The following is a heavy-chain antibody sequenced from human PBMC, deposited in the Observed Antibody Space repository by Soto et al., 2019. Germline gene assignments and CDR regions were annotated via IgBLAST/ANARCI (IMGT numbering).Heavy chain of an antibody. V-gene: IGHV1-69*13. J-gene: IGHJ6*02. CDR3: ARSTLWFDYYYYGMDV. D-gene: IGHD3-10*01. Sequence: GASVKVSCKASGGTFSSYAISWVRQAPGQGLEWMGGIIPIFGTANYTQKFQGRVTITADESTSTAYMELSSLRSEDTAVYYCARSTLWFDYYYYGMDVWGQGTTVTVSS. CDR2: IIPIFGTA. CDR1: GGTFSSYA.